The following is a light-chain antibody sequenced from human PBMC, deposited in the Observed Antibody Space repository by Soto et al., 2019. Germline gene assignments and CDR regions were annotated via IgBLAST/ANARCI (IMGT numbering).Light chain of an antibody. V-gene: IGKV3D-15*01. CDR3: QQYSNWPL. J-gene: IGKJ3*01. CDR1: QSVTSNH. CDR2: GVS. Sequence: EIVLTQSLDTLSVSPGERTTLSCRASQSVTSNHVAWYEQKPGQAPRLLIYGVSSRATGIPDRLSGSGSGTEFPLTIRSLQSEDFAVYYCQQYSNWPLFGPGTKV.